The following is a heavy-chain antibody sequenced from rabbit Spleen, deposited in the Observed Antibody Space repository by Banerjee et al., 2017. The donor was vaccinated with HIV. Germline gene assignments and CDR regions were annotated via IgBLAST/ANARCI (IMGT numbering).Heavy chain of an antibody. J-gene: IGHJ3*01. V-gene: IGHV1S40*01. CDR3: ARSPNYVGTRLDL. Sequence: QSLEESGGDLVKPGTSLTLTCTASGFSFSSSYYMCWVRQAPGKGLEWIGCIYTGSSGSTYYASGAKGRFTISKTSSTTVTLQMTSLTAADTATYFCARSPNYVGTRLDLWGPGTLVTVS. D-gene: IGHD1-1*01. CDR2: IYTGSSGST. CDR1: GFSFSSSYY.